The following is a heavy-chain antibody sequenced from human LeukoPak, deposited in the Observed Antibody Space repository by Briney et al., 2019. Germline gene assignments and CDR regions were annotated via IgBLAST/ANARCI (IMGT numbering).Heavy chain of an antibody. V-gene: IGHV3-7*01. Sequence: GGSLRLSCAASGFTFSSYWMSWVRQAPGKGLEWVANIKQDGSEKYYVDSVKGRFTISRDNAKNSLYLQMNSVRAEDTAVYYCARTPNYYDSSGYYLTGFDPWGQGTLVTVSS. D-gene: IGHD3-22*01. CDR2: IKQDGSEK. J-gene: IGHJ5*02. CDR3: ARTPNYYDSSGYYLTGFDP. CDR1: GFTFSSYW.